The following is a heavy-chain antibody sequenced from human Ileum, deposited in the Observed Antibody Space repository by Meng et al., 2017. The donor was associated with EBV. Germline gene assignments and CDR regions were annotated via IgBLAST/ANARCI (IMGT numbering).Heavy chain of an antibody. J-gene: IGHJ5*02. CDR3: ARTRGSAGAGADP. CDR1: GGSLSGYY. V-gene: IGHV4-59*01. CDR2: IYYSGNA. D-gene: IGHD6-19*01. Sequence: QVYLQESGPGLGKPSETLSLTCTVSGGSLSGYYWSWIRQPPGKGLEWIGYIYYSGNANYNPSLKSRLRLSVDTSKNQFSLNLDSVTAADTAVYYCARTRGSAGAGADPWGQGTLVTVSS.